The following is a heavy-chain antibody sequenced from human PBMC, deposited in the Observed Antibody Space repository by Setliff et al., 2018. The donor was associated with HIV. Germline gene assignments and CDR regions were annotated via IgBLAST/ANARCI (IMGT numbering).Heavy chain of an antibody. CDR3: ARGISGWYAPLGY. V-gene: IGHV3-20*04. Sequence: GGSLRLSCAASGFTFSSYAMSWVRQAPGKGLEWVSFIYSGGSTGYADSVKGRFTISRDNAKNSLYLQMNSLRAEDTALYYCARGISGWYAPLGYWGQGTLVTVS. J-gene: IGHJ4*02. CDR2: IYSGGST. D-gene: IGHD6-19*01. CDR1: GFTFSSYA.